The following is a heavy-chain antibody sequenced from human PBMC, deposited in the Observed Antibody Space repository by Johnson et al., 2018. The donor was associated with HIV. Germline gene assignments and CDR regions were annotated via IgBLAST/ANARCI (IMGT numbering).Heavy chain of an antibody. CDR3: ARRGLGGIETALDI. CDR2: IYSGGST. CDR1: GFSVSDSY. Sequence: EVQLVESGGGLVQPGGSLRLSCAASGFSVSDSYVSWVRQAAGRGLEWVSVIYSGGSTYYADSVEGRFTISRDTSKNTVYLQMNSLTSDDTAIYYCARRGLGGIETALDIWGQGTMVTVSS. D-gene: IGHD3-16*01. J-gene: IGHJ3*02. V-gene: IGHV3-66*02.